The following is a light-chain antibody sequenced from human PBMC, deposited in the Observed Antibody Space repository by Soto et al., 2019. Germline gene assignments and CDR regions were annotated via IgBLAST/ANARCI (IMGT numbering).Light chain of an antibody. V-gene: IGKV3-15*01. J-gene: IGKJ1*01. CDR3: QQYNNWWT. Sequence: EIVMTQSPATLSVSPGERATLSCRASQSVSSSLAWYQQKPGQAPRLLIYGASTRATGIPARFSGSGSGTEFTITIISLQSEDFSVYYCQQYNNWWTFGRGTKVEVK. CDR1: QSVSSS. CDR2: GAS.